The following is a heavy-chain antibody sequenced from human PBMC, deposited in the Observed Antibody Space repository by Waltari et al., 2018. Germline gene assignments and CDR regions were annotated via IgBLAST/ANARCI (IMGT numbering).Heavy chain of an antibody. V-gene: IGHV4-31*03. CDR1: GGSISSGGYY. D-gene: IGHD2-15*01. CDR2: IYYSGST. Sequence: QVQLQESGPGLVKPSQTLSLTCTVSGGSISSGGYYWSWIRQHPGKGLEWIGYIYYSGSTSYNPSLKSRVTISVDTSKNQFSLKLSSVTAADTAVYYCARDRLGSCYFDYWGQGTLVTVSS. CDR3: ARDRLGSCYFDY. J-gene: IGHJ4*02.